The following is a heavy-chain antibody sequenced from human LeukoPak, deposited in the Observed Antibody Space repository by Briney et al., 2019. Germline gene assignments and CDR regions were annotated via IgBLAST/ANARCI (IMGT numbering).Heavy chain of an antibody. Sequence: EPGGSLRLSCAASEFSVSSNYMNWVHQAPGKGLEWVSVIYSDGATFYADSVKGRFTISRDSSSNTLFAQMNSLKPGDTGVYYCAGESGLRNGVDVWGLGTTVTVSS. D-gene: IGHD2-8*01. CDR2: IYSDGAT. CDR3: AGESGLRNGVDV. J-gene: IGHJ6*02. CDR1: EFSVSSNY. V-gene: IGHV3-66*02.